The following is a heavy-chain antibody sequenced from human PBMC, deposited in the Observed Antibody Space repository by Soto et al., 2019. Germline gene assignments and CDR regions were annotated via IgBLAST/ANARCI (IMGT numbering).Heavy chain of an antibody. CDR1: GFTFSIYG. J-gene: IGHJ4*02. Sequence: EVQLLESGGGLVQPGGSLRLSCAASGFTFSIYGMTWVRQAPGKGLEWVSYITGSGGGAYYADSVKGRFTISRDNSKSTLYLQMDSLRDDDTAIYYCEREIRVAGRRNYFAYWGQGTLVTVSS. CDR2: ITGSGGGA. CDR3: EREIRVAGRRNYFAY. V-gene: IGHV3-23*01. D-gene: IGHD6-19*01.